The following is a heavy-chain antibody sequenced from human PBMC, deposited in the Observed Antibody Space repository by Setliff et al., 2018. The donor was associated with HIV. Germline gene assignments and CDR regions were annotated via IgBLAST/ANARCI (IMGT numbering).Heavy chain of an antibody. V-gene: IGHV4-38-2*01. Sequence: SETLSLTCAVSGYSVSSGFHWAWIRQSPGTGLAWIGSIHHSGSTYYNPSLKSRVTISVDTSKNQFSLMLDSVTAADTAVYYCARNSQKGIQPLLLASWGPGTLVTVS. J-gene: IGHJ4*02. CDR3: ARNSQKGIQPLLLAS. D-gene: IGHD1-1*01. CDR2: IHHSGST. CDR1: GYSVSSGFH.